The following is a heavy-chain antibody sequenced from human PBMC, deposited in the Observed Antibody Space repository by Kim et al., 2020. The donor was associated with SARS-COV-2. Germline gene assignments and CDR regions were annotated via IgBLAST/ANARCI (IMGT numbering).Heavy chain of an antibody. CDR1: GFTFSSYS. CDR2: ISSSSSYI. J-gene: IGHJ3*02. CDR3: ARDRIRGYSYAPDAFDI. D-gene: IGHD5-18*01. Sequence: GGSLRLSCAASGFTFSSYSMNWVRQAPGKGLEWVSSISSSSSYIYYADSVKGRFTISRDNAKNSLYLQMNSLRAEDTAVYYCARDRIRGYSYAPDAFDIWGQGTMVTVSS. V-gene: IGHV3-21*01.